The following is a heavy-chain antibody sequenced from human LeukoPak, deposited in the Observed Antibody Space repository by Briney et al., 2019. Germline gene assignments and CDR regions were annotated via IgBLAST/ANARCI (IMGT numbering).Heavy chain of an antibody. J-gene: IGHJ6*02. CDR3: ARVGATGYYYHYGMDV. D-gene: IGHD1-26*01. CDR2: ISSSSSYI. V-gene: IGHV3-21*01. Sequence: PGGSLRLSCAASGFTFSSYSMNWVRQAPGKGLEWVSSISSSSSYIYYADSVKGRFTISRDNAKNSLYLQMNSLRAEDTAVYYCARVGATGYYYHYGMDVWGQGTTVTVSS. CDR1: GFTFSSYS.